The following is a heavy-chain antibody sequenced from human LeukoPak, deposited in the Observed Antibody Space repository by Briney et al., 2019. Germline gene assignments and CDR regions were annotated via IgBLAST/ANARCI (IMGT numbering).Heavy chain of an antibody. CDR3: ARDGSIVGAPSYFDY. D-gene: IGHD1-26*01. CDR2: ISSSGSTI. J-gene: IGHJ4*02. CDR1: GFTFSSYT. Sequence: GGSLRLSCAASGFTFSSYTMNWVRQAPGKGLEWVSYISSSGSTIYYADSVKGRFTISRDNAKNSLYLQMNSLRAEDTAVYYCARDGSIVGAPSYFDYWGQGTLVTVSS. V-gene: IGHV3-48*04.